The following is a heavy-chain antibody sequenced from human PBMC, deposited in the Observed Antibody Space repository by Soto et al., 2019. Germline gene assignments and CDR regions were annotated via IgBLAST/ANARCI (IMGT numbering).Heavy chain of an antibody. CDR1: GFTFSSYA. J-gene: IGHJ6*03. V-gene: IGHV3-64*01. Sequence: EVQLVESGGGLVQPGGSLRLSCAASGFTFSSYAMHWVRQAPGKGLEYVSAISSNGGSTYYANSVKGRFTISRDNSKNTLYLQMGSLRAEDMAVYYCARGVGPYYYYTDVWGKGTTVTVSS. CDR3: ARGVGPYYYYTDV. CDR2: ISSNGGST. D-gene: IGHD3-16*01.